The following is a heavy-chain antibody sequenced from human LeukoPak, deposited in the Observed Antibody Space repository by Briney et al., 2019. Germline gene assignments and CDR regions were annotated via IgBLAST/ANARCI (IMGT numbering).Heavy chain of an antibody. Sequence: SETLSLTCTVSGGSISSYYWNWIRQSAGKGLEWIGRIYTSGSTNYNPSLTSRVTMSVDTSKNQISLKLSFMTAADTAVYYCARGPSYSSGWYDYWGQGTLVTVSS. CDR2: IYTSGST. J-gene: IGHJ4*02. D-gene: IGHD6-19*01. CDR1: GGSISSYY. CDR3: ARGPSYSSGWYDY. V-gene: IGHV4-4*07.